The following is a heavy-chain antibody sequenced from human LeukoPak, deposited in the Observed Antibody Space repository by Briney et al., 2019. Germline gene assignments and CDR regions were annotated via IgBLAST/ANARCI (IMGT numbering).Heavy chain of an antibody. D-gene: IGHD6-6*01. CDR3: AKDRVISSYYYYYYYMDV. CDR1: GFTFDDYA. Sequence: GGSLRLSCAASGFTFDDYAMHWVRQAPGKCLEWVSLISGDGRSTYYADSVKGRFTISRDNTKNSLYLQMNSPRTEDTALYYCAKDRVISSYYYYYYYMDVWGKGTTVTVSS. J-gene: IGHJ6*03. V-gene: IGHV3-43*02. CDR2: ISGDGRST.